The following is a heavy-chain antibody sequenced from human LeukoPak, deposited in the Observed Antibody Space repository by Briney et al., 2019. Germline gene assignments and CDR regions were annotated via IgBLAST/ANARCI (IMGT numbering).Heavy chain of an antibody. CDR2: ISSSSSYI. CDR1: GFTFSSYS. Sequence: GGSLRLSCAASGFTFSSYSMNWVRQAPGKGLEWVSSISSSSSYIYHADSVKGRFTISRDNSKNTLYLQMNSLRAEDTAVYYCAKRNSYGHSYFDYWGQGTLVTVPS. CDR3: AKRNSYGHSYFDY. J-gene: IGHJ4*02. V-gene: IGHV3-21*04. D-gene: IGHD5-18*01.